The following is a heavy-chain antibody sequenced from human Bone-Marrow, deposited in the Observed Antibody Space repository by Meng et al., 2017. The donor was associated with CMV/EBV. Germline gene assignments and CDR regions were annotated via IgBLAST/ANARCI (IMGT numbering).Heavy chain of an antibody. CDR2: IIPILGIT. CDR3: ARDRDAFDI. J-gene: IGHJ3*02. Sequence: VKVSCKASGGTFSSYAINWVRQAPGQGLEWMGGIIPILGITNYAQKFQGRVTITADKSTSTAYMELSSLRSDDTAVYYCARDRDAFDIWGQGTMVTVSS. V-gene: IGHV1-69*10. CDR1: GGTFSSYA.